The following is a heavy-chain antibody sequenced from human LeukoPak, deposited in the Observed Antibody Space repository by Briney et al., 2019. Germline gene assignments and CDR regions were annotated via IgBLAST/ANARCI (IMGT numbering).Heavy chain of an antibody. V-gene: IGHV3-30-3*01. CDR3: ARDRGWAFDI. J-gene: IGHJ3*02. CDR2: ISYDGSNK. CDR1: GFTFSSYA. Sequence: GRSLRLSCAASGFTFSSYAMHWVRQAPGKGLEWVAVISYDGSNKHYADSVKGRLTISRDNSKNTMYLQMNSLRIEDTAVYYCARDRGWAFDIWGQGTMVTVSS.